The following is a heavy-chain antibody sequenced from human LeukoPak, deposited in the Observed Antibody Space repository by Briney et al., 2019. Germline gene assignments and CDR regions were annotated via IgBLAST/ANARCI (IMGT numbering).Heavy chain of an antibody. V-gene: IGHV4-34*01. Sequence: SETLSLTCAVYGGSFSGYYWSWIRRPPGKGLEWIGEINHSGSTNYNPSLKSRVTISVDTSKNQFTLKLSSVTAADTAVYYCARKRYFDWLLPSNWFDPWGQGTLVTVSS. CDR2: INHSGST. CDR1: GGSFSGYY. CDR3: ARKRYFDWLLPSNWFDP. J-gene: IGHJ5*02. D-gene: IGHD3-9*01.